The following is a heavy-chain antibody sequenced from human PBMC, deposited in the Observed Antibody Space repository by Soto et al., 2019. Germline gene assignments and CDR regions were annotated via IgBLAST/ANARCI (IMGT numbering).Heavy chain of an antibody. Sequence: ASVKVSCKASGYTFTRDQIHWVRQAPGQGLEWMGMIDPSGGKTNYAQKFQGGVTMTRDTSTSTVYMALSSLRSEDTAIYFCARVMRSLLSITALDTWGQGNLVTVSS. CDR2: IDPSGGKT. V-gene: IGHV1-46*01. CDR1: GYTFTRDQ. J-gene: IGHJ5*02. CDR3: ARVMRSLLSITALDT. D-gene: IGHD5-18*01.